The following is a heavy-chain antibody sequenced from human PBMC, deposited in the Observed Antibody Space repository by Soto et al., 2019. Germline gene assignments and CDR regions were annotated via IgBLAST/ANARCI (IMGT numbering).Heavy chain of an antibody. D-gene: IGHD3-10*01. CDR1: GESFSGHY. Sequence: QVHLQQWGGGLLKPSETLSLTCAVNGESFSGHYWTWIRQPPRKGLEWLGEIDYSGTTNYNPSLKSRVTVAVDTTKKQFSLRLTSVTAADTAVYYCARAPMVRGVPCDFDYWGQGTLVTVSS. V-gene: IGHV4-34*01. CDR3: ARAPMVRGVPCDFDY. CDR2: IDYSGTT. J-gene: IGHJ4*02.